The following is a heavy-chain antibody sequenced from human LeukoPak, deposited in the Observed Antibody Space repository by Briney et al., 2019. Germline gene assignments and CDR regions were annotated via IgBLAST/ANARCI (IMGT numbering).Heavy chain of an antibody. CDR1: GYTFTGYY. CDR3: ATDYDILTGYSTVDY. D-gene: IGHD3-9*01. V-gene: IGHV1-2*06. Sequence: ASVKVSCKASGYTFTGYYMHWVRQAPGQGLEWMGRINPNSGCTNYAQKFQGRVTMTRDTSISTAYMELSRLRSGDTAVYYCATDYDILTGYSTVDYWGQGTLVTVSS. J-gene: IGHJ4*02. CDR2: INPNSGCT.